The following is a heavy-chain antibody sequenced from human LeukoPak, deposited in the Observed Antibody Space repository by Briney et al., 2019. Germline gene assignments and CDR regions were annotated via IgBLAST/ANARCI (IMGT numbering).Heavy chain of an antibody. CDR2: ISNSGGTI. CDR3: ARKGAYSNYVLNV. J-gene: IGHJ6*02. V-gene: IGHV3-48*04. CDR1: GFTFSTYS. Sequence: PGGSLRLSCAASGFTFSTYSMNWVRQAPGKGLEWVSYISNSGGTIYYADSVKGRFTISRDNAKNSLYLQMNSLRAEDTAVYYCARKGAYSNYVLNVWGQGTTVTVSS. D-gene: IGHD4-11*01.